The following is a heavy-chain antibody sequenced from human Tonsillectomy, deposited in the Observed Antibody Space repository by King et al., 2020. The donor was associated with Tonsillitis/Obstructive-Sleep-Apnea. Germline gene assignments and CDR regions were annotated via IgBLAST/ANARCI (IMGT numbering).Heavy chain of an antibody. D-gene: IGHD1-26*01. CDR2: IWYDGSNK. CDR1: GFTFSRYG. J-gene: IGHJ4*02. V-gene: IGHV3-33*01. Sequence: QLVQSGGGVVQHGRSLRLSCAASGFTFSRYGMHWVRQAPGKGLEWVTFIWYDGSNKYYADSVKGRFTIFRDNSKNTLYLQMNSLRAEDTAVYYCARVGVGATWGQGTLVTVSS. CDR3: ARVGVGAT.